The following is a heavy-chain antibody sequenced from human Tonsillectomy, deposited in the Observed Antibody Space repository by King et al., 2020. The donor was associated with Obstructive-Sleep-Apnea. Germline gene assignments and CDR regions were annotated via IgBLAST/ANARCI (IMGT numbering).Heavy chain of an antibody. CDR1: GFTFSEHY. Sequence: QLVQSGGGSVQTGGSLRLSCEASGFTFSEHYMEWVRQAPGKGPEWVGRIKNKECKKATEYAASGKGRFTISTDDSQNSLYLQMNSLGSEDTAVYYCAKDLGSPTVGTQWGQGTPVTV. CDR3: AKDLGSPTVGTQ. V-gene: IGHV3-72*01. J-gene: IGHJ4*02. CDR2: IKNKECKKAT. D-gene: IGHD4-23*01.